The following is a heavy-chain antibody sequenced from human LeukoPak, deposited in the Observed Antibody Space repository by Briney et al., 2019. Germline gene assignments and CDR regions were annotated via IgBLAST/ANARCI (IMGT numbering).Heavy chain of an antibody. CDR3: ASRDNWNQGDY. J-gene: IGHJ4*02. Sequence: GGSLRLSCAASGFTFSSYWMTWVRQAPGKGLEWVASIKQDGGEKYYVDSVKGRFTISGDNAKNSLYLQMNSLRAEDTAVCYCASRDNWNQGDYWGQGTLVTVSS. V-gene: IGHV3-7*05. CDR2: IKQDGGEK. CDR1: GFTFSSYW. D-gene: IGHD1-20*01.